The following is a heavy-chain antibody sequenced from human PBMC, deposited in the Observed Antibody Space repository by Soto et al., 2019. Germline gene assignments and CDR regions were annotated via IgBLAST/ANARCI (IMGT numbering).Heavy chain of an antibody. V-gene: IGHV4-34*01. CDR1: GGSFSGYY. J-gene: IGHJ6*02. D-gene: IGHD3-10*01. Sequence: SETLSLTCAVYGGSFSGYYWSWIRQPPGKGLEWIGEINHSGSTNYNPSLRSRVTISVDTSKNQFSLKLSSVTAADTAVYYCARTRDYYGSGSYYRTYYYYYGMDVWGQGTTVTVSS. CDR3: ARTRDYYGSGSYYRTYYYYYGMDV. CDR2: INHSGST.